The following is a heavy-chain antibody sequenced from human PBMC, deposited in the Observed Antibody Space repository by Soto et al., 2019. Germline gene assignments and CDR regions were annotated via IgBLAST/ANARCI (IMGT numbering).Heavy chain of an antibody. CDR3: ARDGGAVAGPDYYYYYGMDV. D-gene: IGHD6-19*01. J-gene: IGHJ6*02. V-gene: IGHV4-39*02. CDR1: GGSITSSNYS. CDR2: IYYSGST. Sequence: PSETLSLTCTVSGGSITSSNYSWGWIRQPPGKGLEWIGSIYYSGSTYYNPSLKSRVTISVDTSKNQFSLKLSSVTAADTAVYYCARDGGAVAGPDYYYYYGMDVWGQGTTVT.